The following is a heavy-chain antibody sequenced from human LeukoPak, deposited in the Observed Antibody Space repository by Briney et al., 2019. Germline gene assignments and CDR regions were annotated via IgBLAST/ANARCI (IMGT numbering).Heavy chain of an antibody. CDR3: ARLRSSYYMDV. Sequence: SETLSLTCAVYGGSFSGYYWSWIRQPPGKGLEWIGEINHSGSTNYNPSLKSRVTISVDTSKNQFSLKLSSVTAADTAVYYCARLRSSYYMDVWGKGTTVTISS. CDR2: INHSGST. J-gene: IGHJ6*03. V-gene: IGHV4-34*01. D-gene: IGHD3-10*01. CDR1: GGSFSGYY.